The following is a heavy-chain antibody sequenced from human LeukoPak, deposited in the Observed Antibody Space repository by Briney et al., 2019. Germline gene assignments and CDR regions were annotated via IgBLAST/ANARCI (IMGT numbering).Heavy chain of an antibody. CDR3: ARGRRWLPSLFDY. Sequence: ASVKVSCKASGYTFTSYGISWVRQAPGQGLEWMGWINPNSGGTNYAQKFQGRVTMTRDTSISTAYMELSRLRSDDTAVYYCARGRRWLPSLFDYWGQGTLVTVSS. D-gene: IGHD5-24*01. CDR1: GYTFTSYG. CDR2: INPNSGGT. J-gene: IGHJ4*02. V-gene: IGHV1-2*02.